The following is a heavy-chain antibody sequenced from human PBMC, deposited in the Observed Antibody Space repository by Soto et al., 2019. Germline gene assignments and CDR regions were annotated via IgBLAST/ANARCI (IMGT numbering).Heavy chain of an antibody. D-gene: IGHD6-19*01. J-gene: IGHJ4*02. CDR1: GFTFSRYW. CDR3: ASAEGGWYYYFDY. CDR2: IKQDGSEK. Sequence: EVQLVESGGGLVQPGGSLSLSCAASGFTFSRYWMSWVRQAPGKGLEWVANIKQDGSEKYYVDSVKGRVTISRDNAKNSLYLQMNSLRAEDTAVYYCASAEGGWYYYFDYWGQGTLVTVSS. V-gene: IGHV3-7*05.